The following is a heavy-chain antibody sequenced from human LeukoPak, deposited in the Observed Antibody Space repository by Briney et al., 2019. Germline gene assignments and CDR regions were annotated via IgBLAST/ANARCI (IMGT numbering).Heavy chain of an antibody. Sequence: KSSETLSLTCTVSGGSISSSIYYWGWIRQPPGKGLEWIGLIYYSGTTYYNPSLKSRVTISVDTSKNQFSLKLSSVTAADTAVYYCARGRPYSSSWYPSPGYYFDYWGQGTLVTVSS. V-gene: IGHV4-39*07. CDR1: GGSISSSIYY. D-gene: IGHD6-13*01. CDR2: IYYSGTT. CDR3: ARGRPYSSSWYPSPGYYFDY. J-gene: IGHJ4*02.